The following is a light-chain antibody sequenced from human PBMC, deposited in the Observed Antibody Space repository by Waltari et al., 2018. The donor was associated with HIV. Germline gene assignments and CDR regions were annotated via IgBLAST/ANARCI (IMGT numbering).Light chain of an antibody. CDR2: KDN. V-gene: IGLV3-25*03. Sequence: SDEVTQTPSVSVSPGQTARITCSRETLPKKVVYWYQQKPGQAPVVVIYKDNERPSGIPERFSGSSSGTRATLTISGVQAEDEADYYCQSADSSGTSFGGGTKLTVL. CDR1: TLPKKV. CDR3: QSADSSGTS. J-gene: IGLJ2*01.